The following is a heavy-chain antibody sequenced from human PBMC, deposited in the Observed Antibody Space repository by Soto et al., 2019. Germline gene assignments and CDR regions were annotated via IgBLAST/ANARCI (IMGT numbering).Heavy chain of an antibody. V-gene: IGHV4-59*01. Sequence: SETLSLTCTLSGGSISRYYWSWIRQPPGKGLEWIGYIYSDGTTSYSPSLKSRVTISVDTPNNQFSLRLSSVTAADTVVYYCAGSGYIYGFGYYNDYWGHGTLVTVSS. CDR3: AGSGYIYGFGYYNDY. D-gene: IGHD5-18*01. J-gene: IGHJ4*01. CDR1: GGSISRYY. CDR2: IYSDGTT.